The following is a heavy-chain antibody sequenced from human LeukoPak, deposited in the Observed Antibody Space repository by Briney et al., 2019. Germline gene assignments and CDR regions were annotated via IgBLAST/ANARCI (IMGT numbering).Heavy chain of an antibody. CDR2: IIPIFGTA. V-gene: IGHV1-69*05. J-gene: IGHJ4*02. CDR3: ARGPSLLRYFDWYYFDY. CDR1: GGTFSSYA. D-gene: IGHD3-9*01. Sequence: ASVKVSCKASGGTFSSYAISWVRQAPGQGLEWMGGIIPIFGTANYAQKFQGRVTITTDESTSTAYMELSSLRSEDTAVCYCARGPSLLRYFDWYYFDYWGQGTLVTVSS.